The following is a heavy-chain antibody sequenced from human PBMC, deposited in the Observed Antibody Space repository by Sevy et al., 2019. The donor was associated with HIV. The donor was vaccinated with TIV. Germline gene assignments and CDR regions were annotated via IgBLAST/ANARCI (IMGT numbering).Heavy chain of an antibody. V-gene: IGHV3-30*02. CDR1: GFTFSNYG. Sequence: GGSLRLSCAASGFTFSNYGIHWVRQAPGKGLEWVAFIRYDGSNKYYADSVKGRFTISRDNSKNTLYLQMNSLRVEDTAMYYCAKDLTERYSTSSGDFDYWGQGSLVTVSS. CDR3: AKDLTERYSTSSGDFDY. D-gene: IGHD6-6*01. J-gene: IGHJ4*02. CDR2: IRYDGSNK.